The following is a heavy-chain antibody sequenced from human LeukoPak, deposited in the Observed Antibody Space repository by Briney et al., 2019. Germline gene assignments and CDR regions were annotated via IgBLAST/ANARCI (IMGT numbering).Heavy chain of an antibody. CDR2: ISWNSDNR. V-gene: IGHV3-9*01. CDR1: GFTFDDYA. D-gene: IGHD3-3*01. CDR3: ARGGISIFGVVIYMDV. Sequence: PGGSLRLSCAASGFTFDDYAMHWVRQAPGKGLEWVSGISWNSDNRGYADSVKGRFTISRDNAKNSLSLQMNSLRVEDTALYYCARGGISIFGVVIYMDVWGKGTTVTVSS. J-gene: IGHJ6*03.